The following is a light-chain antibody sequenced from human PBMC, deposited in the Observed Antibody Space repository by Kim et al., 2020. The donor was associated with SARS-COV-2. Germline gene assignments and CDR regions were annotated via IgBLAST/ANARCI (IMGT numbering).Light chain of an antibody. CDR3: QTYDTVPYN. Sequence: DIQMTQSPSSLSASVGDRVTITCRASQAIRKYVAWYQQKPGKIPKLLIHAVSTLQSGVPSRFSGGGSGTDFTLTIRGLQPEDVATYYRQTYDTVPYNFGQGTKLEIK. CDR2: AVS. J-gene: IGKJ2*01. CDR1: QAIRKY. V-gene: IGKV1-27*01.